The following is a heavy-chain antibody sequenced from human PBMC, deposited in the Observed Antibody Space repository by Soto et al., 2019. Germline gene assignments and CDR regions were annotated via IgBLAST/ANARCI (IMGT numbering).Heavy chain of an antibody. CDR3: ARQKLSVAYYYDSSGYRPAFDI. J-gene: IGHJ3*02. V-gene: IGHV5-51*01. D-gene: IGHD3-22*01. CDR2: IYPGDSDT. CDR1: GYSFTSYW. Sequence: GESLKISRNGSGYSFTSYWIGWVRQMPGTGLEWMGFIYPGDSDTRYSPSFQGQVTIWADKSISTAYLQWSSLKASATAMYYCARQKLSVAYYYDSSGYRPAFDIWGQGTMVTVSS.